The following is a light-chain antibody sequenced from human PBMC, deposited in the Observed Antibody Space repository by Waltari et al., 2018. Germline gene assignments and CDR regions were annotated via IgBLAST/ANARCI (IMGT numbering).Light chain of an antibody. CDR1: SLRSYY. CDR2: DKN. Sequence: SSELTQDPAVSVAMGQTVRITCQGDSLRSYYASWYQQRPGQAPRLVMYDKNNRPSGGPGRFSCSRSHNTASLTITGAQAEDEASYYCHSRDASGVGGSFGGGTKLTVL. V-gene: IGLV3-19*01. J-gene: IGLJ2*01. CDR3: HSRDASGVGGS.